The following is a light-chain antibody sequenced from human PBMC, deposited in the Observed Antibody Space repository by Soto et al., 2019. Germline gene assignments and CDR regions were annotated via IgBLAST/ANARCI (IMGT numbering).Light chain of an antibody. Sequence: QSDLTQPPSASGSPGQSVTISCTGTSCDFGIYNYVSWYQQHPGKAPQLMIYDVSKRPSGVPDRSSGYKSVNTASLTVSGLQAEDEDDYCLGSYEGSTNFVFGTGTKLTVL. V-gene: IGLV2-8*01. J-gene: IGLJ1*01. CDR3: GSYEGSTNFV. CDR1: SCDFGIYNY. CDR2: DVS.